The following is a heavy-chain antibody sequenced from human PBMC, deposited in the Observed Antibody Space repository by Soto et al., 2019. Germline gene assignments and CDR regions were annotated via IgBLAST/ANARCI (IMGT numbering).Heavy chain of an antibody. CDR3: ARDALAKGSGYIFDY. V-gene: IGHV4-30-4*01. CDR2: IYYSGST. CDR1: GGSISSGDYY. J-gene: IGHJ4*02. Sequence: QVQLQESGPGLVKPSQTLSLTCTVSGGSISSGDYYWRWIRQPPGKGLEWIGYIYYSGSTYYNPSLKSRVTISVDTSKNQFSLNLSSVTAADTAVYYCARDALAKGSGYIFDYWGQGTLVPVSS. D-gene: IGHD3-22*01.